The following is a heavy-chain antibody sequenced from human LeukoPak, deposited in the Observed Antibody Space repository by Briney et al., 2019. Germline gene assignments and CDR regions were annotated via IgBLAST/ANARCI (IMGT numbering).Heavy chain of an antibody. J-gene: IGHJ5*02. CDR3: AIQRIVQNWFDP. D-gene: IGHD2/OR15-2a*01. CDR2: IIPIFGTA. CDR1: GGTFSSYA. V-gene: IGHV1-69*13. Sequence: VASVNVSCKASGGTFSSYALSWVRQAPGQGLEWMGGIIPIFGTANYAQKFQGRVTITADESTSTAYMELSSLRSEDTAVYYCAIQRIVQNWFDPWGQGTLVTVSS.